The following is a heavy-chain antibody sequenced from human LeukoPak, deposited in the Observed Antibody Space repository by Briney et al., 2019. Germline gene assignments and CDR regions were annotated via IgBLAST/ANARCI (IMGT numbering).Heavy chain of an antibody. D-gene: IGHD6-13*01. CDR1: GFTFSSYW. CDR3: AKDRIAAVGTPYYYYGMDV. CDR2: IKQDGSEK. J-gene: IGHJ6*02. V-gene: IGHV3-7*03. Sequence: GGSLRLSCAASGFTFSSYWMSWVRQAPGKGLEWVANIKQDGSEKYYVDSVKGRFTISRDNSKNTLYLQVNSLRAEDTAVYYCAKDRIAAVGTPYYYYGMDVWGQGTTVTVSS.